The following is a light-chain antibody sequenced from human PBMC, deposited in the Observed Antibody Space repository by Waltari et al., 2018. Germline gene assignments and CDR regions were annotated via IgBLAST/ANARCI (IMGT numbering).Light chain of an antibody. V-gene: IGLV2-23*02. CDR1: SRDVGSYDL. J-gene: IGLJ3*02. CDR3: SSYTQSRTRV. Sequence: QSALTQSASVSGSPGQSITISCTGTSRDVGSYDLVSWYQQLPGRAPTLILFGVGNRASDISDRFSGSKFGNPASLTISGLQSEDEAQYYCSSYTQSRTRVFGGGTKVTVL. CDR2: GVG.